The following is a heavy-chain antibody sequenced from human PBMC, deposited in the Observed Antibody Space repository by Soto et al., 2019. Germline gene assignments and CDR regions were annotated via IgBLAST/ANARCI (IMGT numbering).Heavy chain of an antibody. CDR1: GGSTSSGGYS. V-gene: IGHV4-30-2*01. CDR2: IYHSGST. J-gene: IGHJ4*02. D-gene: IGHD4-17*01. CDR3: ASSQTTVTSYDY. Sequence: PSETLSLTCAVSGGSTSSGGYSWSWIRQPPGKGLEWIGYIYHSGSTYYNPSLKSRVTISVDRSKNQFSLKLSSVTAADTAVYYCASSQTTVTSYDYWGQGTLVTVSS.